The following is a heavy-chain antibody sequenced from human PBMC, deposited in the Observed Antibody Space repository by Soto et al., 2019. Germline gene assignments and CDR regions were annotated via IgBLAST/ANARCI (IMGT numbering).Heavy chain of an antibody. V-gene: IGHV4-59*01. Sequence: SETLSLTCTVSGGSISSYCWSWIRQPPGKGLEWIGYIYYSGNTKYNPSLKSRVTISVDTSKKQFSLKLSSVTAADTAVYYCARDRSLDYWGQGTLVTVSS. CDR1: GGSISSYC. J-gene: IGHJ4*02. CDR3: ARDRSLDY. CDR2: IYYSGNT.